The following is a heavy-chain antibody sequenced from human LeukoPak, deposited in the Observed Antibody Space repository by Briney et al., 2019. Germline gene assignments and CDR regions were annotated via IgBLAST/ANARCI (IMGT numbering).Heavy chain of an antibody. CDR3: ARVETAMSYYNYYYMDV. D-gene: IGHD5-18*01. V-gene: IGHV4-4*07. CDR1: GVSISSYR. Sequence: SETLSLTCTVSGVSISSYRWSWIRQPAGKGLEWLGRFSTSGSTDYNPSLKSRVTMSVDSSKNQFSLKLSSVTAADTAIYYCARVETAMSYYNYYYMDVWGRGTTVTVSS. CDR2: FSTSGST. J-gene: IGHJ6*03.